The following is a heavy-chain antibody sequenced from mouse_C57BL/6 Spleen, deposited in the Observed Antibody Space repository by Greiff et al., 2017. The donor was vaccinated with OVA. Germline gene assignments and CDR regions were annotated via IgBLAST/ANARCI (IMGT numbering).Heavy chain of an antibody. CDR1: GYTFTSYW. Sequence: QVQLKESGAELAKPGASVKLSCKASGYTFTSYWMHWVKQRPGQGLEWIGYINPSSGYTKYNQKFKDKATLTADKSSSTAYMQLSSLTYEDSAVYYCARSPYSNYVDFDYWGQGTTLTVSS. J-gene: IGHJ2*01. V-gene: IGHV1-7*01. CDR2: INPSSGYT. D-gene: IGHD2-5*01. CDR3: ARSPYSNYVDFDY.